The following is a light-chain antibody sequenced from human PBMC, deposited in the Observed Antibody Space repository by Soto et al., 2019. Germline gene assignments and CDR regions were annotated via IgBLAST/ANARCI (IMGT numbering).Light chain of an antibody. CDR3: CSHTSSSTLV. Sequence: QSALTQPASVSGSPGQSITISCTGTSSDVGGYNYVSWYQQHPGKVPKLMIYDVSNRPSGVSNRFSGSKSGNTASLTISGLQAEDEADYYCCSHTSSSTLVFAGGTKLTVL. CDR1: SSDVGGYNY. V-gene: IGLV2-14*03. CDR2: DVS. J-gene: IGLJ3*02.